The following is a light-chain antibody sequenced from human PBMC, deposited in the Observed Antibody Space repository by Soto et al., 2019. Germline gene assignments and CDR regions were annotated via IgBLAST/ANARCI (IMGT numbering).Light chain of an antibody. CDR3: QQRSDWPPFP. J-gene: IGKJ5*01. CDR2: DAS. CDR1: QSVRSY. V-gene: IGKV3-11*01. Sequence: EIVLTQSPGTLSLSPGERATLSCRASQSVRSYLAWYQQKPGQAPMPLISDASNRATGIPARFSGSGSGTDFTLTISSLEPEDFAVYYCQQRSDWPPFPFGEGTRPATK.